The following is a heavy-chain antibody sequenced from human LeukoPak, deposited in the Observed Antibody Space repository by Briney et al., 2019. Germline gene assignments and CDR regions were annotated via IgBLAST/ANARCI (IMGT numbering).Heavy chain of an antibody. D-gene: IGHD3-3*01. Sequence: SETLSLTCAVYGGSFSGYYWSWIRQPPGKGLEWIGEINHSGSTNYNPSLKSRVTISVDTSKNQFSLELSSVTAADTAVYYCARLPHYDFWSGRAMDVWGKGTTVTVSS. V-gene: IGHV4-34*01. J-gene: IGHJ6*03. CDR1: GGSFSGYY. CDR2: INHSGST. CDR3: ARLPHYDFWSGRAMDV.